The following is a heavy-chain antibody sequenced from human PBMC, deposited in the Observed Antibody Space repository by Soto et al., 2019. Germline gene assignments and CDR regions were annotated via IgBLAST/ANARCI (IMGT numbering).Heavy chain of an antibody. CDR3: ASESYGGEFDY. CDR2: ISYDGSNK. J-gene: IGHJ4*02. Sequence: PGGSLRLSCAASGFTFSNYGMHWVRQAPGKGLEWVAVISYDGSNKYYADSVKGRFTISRDNSKNTLYLQMNSLRAEDTAVYYCASESYGGEFDYWGQGTLVTVSS. V-gene: IGHV3-30*03. CDR1: GFTFSNYG. D-gene: IGHD4-17*01.